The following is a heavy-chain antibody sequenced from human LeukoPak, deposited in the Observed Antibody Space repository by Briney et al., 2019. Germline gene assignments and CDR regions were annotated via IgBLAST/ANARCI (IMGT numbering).Heavy chain of an antibody. V-gene: IGHV3-48*01. CDR3: ARDQSCGLLRYVVTAGIDY. Sequence: GASLRLSCAASGFTLSSYSMNWVRQAPEKGLEWVSYISSSSSTIYYADSVKGRFTISRDNAKNSLYLQMNSLRAEDTAVYYCARDQSCGLLRYVVTAGIDYWGQGTLVTVSS. CDR1: GFTLSSYS. D-gene: IGHD2-21*02. CDR2: ISSSSSTI. J-gene: IGHJ4*02.